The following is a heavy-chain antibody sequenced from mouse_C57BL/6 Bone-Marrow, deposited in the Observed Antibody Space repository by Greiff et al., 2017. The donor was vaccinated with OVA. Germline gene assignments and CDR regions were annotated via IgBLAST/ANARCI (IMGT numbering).Heavy chain of an antibody. CDR1: GYAFSSYW. CDR3: ARSRRYYGSSYGFAY. Sequence: QVQLKQSGAELVKPGASVKISCKASGYAFSSYWMNWVKQRPGKGLEWIGQIYPGDGDTNYNGKFKGKATLTADKSSSTAYMQLSSLTSEDSAVYFCARSRRYYGSSYGFAYWGQGTLVTVSA. J-gene: IGHJ3*01. CDR2: IYPGDGDT. D-gene: IGHD1-1*01. V-gene: IGHV1-80*01.